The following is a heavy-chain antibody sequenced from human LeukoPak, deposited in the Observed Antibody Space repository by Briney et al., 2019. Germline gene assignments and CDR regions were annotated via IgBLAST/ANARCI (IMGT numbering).Heavy chain of an antibody. V-gene: IGHV1-18*01. CDR2: ISAYNGNT. CDR1: GYTFTSYG. Sequence: ASVKVSCKASGYTFTSYGISWVRQAPGQGLERMGWISAYNGNTNYAQKLQGRVTMTTDTSTSTAYMELRSLRSDDTAVYYCARNDVLLWFGELPNWGQGTLVTVSS. CDR3: ARNDVLLWFGELPN. J-gene: IGHJ4*02. D-gene: IGHD3-10*01.